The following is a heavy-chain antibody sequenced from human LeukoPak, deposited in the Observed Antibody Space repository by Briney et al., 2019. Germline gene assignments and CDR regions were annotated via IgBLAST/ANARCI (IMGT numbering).Heavy chain of an antibody. CDR2: IYPGDSDT. V-gene: IGHV5-51*01. J-gene: IGHJ6*03. Sequence: GESLKISCKGSGHSFTSYWIGWVRQMPGKGLEWMGIIYPGDSDTRYSPSFQGQVTISADKSISTAYLQWSSLKASDTAMYYCARHRRLTDYYYYMDVWGKGTTVTVSS. CDR1: GHSFTSYW. D-gene: IGHD3-16*01. CDR3: ARHRRLTDYYYYMDV.